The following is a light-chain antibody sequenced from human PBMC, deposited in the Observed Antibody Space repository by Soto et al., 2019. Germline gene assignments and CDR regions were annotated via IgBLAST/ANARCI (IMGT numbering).Light chain of an antibody. J-gene: IGKJ5*01. Sequence: DMQMTQSPSSLSASVGDRVTMTCRASHILNNYFSFYQQKPGKAPKLLIYAASTLERGVPSRFSGTGSGTEFTLTISSLQPDDFATYYCQQYYRSSITFGQGTRLEIK. CDR1: HILNNY. CDR2: AAS. CDR3: QQYYRSSIT. V-gene: IGKV1-5*01.